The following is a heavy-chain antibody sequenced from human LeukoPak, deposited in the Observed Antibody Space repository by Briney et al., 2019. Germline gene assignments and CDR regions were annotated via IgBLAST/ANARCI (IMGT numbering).Heavy chain of an antibody. V-gene: IGHV3-23*01. CDR2: ISGSDGST. Sequence: PGGSLRLSCAASGFAFSSYAMTWVRLPPGKGLEWVSAISGSDGSTYYADSVKGRFTIPRDNSKSTLFLQMNSLRAEDTAVYYCAKVSQVWFSYFDSWGQGTLVTVSS. D-gene: IGHD3-10*01. CDR3: AKVSQVWFSYFDS. J-gene: IGHJ4*02. CDR1: GFAFSSYA.